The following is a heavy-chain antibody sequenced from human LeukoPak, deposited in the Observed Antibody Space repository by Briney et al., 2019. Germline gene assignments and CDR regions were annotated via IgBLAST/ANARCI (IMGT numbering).Heavy chain of an antibody. Sequence: PGGSLRLSCAASGFTFSSYAMHWVRQAPGKGLEWVAVISYDGSNKYYADSVKGQFTISRDNSKNTLYLQMNSLRAEDTAVYYCARALDAFDIWGQGTMVTVSS. CDR3: ARALDAFDI. V-gene: IGHV3-30-3*01. CDR1: GFTFSSYA. CDR2: ISYDGSNK. D-gene: IGHD1-1*01. J-gene: IGHJ3*02.